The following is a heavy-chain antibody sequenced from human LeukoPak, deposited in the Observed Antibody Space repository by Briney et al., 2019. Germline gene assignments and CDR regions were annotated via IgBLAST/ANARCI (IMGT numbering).Heavy chain of an antibody. J-gene: IGHJ5*02. CDR1: GFSFSNYE. CDR2: ITASSTTI. Sequence: GGSLRLSCAVYGFSFSNYELNWVRQAPGKGLEWISYITASSTTIYYADSLKGRFTISRANVKNSLYLQMHGLRGEDTAVYYCEKGPGVRGHLNWFDPWGQGTLVTVSS. CDR3: EKGPGVRGHLNWFDP. V-gene: IGHV3-48*03. D-gene: IGHD3-16*01.